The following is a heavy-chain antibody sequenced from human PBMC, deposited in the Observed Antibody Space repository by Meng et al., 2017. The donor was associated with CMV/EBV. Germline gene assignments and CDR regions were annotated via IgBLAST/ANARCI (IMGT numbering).Heavy chain of an antibody. J-gene: IGHJ4*02. Sequence: GGSLRLSCAASGFTFSSYWMHWVRQAPGKGLVWVSRINSDGSSTSYADSVKGRFTISRDNAKNTLYLQMNSLRAEDTAVYYCARGGGDYSGYDWEADYWGQETLVTVSS. CDR1: GFTFSSYW. V-gene: IGHV3-74*01. CDR2: INSDGSST. D-gene: IGHD5-12*01. CDR3: ARGGGDYSGYDWEADY.